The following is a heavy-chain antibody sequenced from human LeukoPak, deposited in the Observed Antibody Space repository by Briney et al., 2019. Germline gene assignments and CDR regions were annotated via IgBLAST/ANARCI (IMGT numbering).Heavy chain of an antibody. Sequence: ASVKVSCKASGYTFTGYYMHWVRQAPGQGLEWMGRINPNSGGTNYAQKFQGRVTMTRDTSISTAYMELSRLRSDDTAVYYCARSYRGSYQFAYWGQGTLVTVSS. CDR1: GYTFTGYY. D-gene: IGHD1-26*01. J-gene: IGHJ4*02. CDR2: INPNSGGT. V-gene: IGHV1-2*06. CDR3: ARSYRGSYQFAY.